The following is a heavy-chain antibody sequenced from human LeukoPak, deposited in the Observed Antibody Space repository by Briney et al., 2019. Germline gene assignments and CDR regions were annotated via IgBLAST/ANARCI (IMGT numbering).Heavy chain of an antibody. D-gene: IGHD3-16*01. CDR2: MNPNSGNT. CDR3: ARGRLRFAFLAY. Sequence: VASVKVSCTASGYTFTSYDINWVRQATGQGLEWMGWMNPNSGNTGYAQKFQGRVTMTRNTSISTAYMELSSLRSEDTAVYYCARGRLRFAFLAYWGQGTLVTVSS. V-gene: IGHV1-8*01. J-gene: IGHJ4*02. CDR1: GYTFTSYD.